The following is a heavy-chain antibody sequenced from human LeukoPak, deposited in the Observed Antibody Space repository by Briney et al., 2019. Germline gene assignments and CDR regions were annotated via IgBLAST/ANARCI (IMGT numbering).Heavy chain of an antibody. J-gene: IGHJ2*01. CDR2: IYSSGST. CDR1: GDSIRNNY. D-gene: IGHD3-16*01. V-gene: IGHV4-59*01. Sequence: SETLSLTCSVSGDSIRNNYWSWIRQPPGQGLEWICYIYSSGSTTYNPSLKSRITISVDTSKNQFSLNLSSVTAADTAVYYCARRGGRTRGFWYFDLWGRGTLVTVSS. CDR3: ARRGGRTRGFWYFDL.